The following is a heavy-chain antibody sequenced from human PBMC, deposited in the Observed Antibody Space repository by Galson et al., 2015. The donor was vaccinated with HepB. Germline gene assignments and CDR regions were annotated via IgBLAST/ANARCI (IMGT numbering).Heavy chain of an antibody. D-gene: IGHD5-24*01. CDR2: INPNSGGT. J-gene: IGHJ5*02. V-gene: IGHV1-2*02. CDR3: ARDEMTGDWFDP. Sequence: SVKVSCKASGYTFTGYYMHWVRQAPGQGLEWMGWINPNSGGTNYAQKFQGRITMTRDTSISTAYMELSRLRSDDTAVYYCARDEMTGDWFDPWGQGTLVTVSS. CDR1: GYTFTGYY.